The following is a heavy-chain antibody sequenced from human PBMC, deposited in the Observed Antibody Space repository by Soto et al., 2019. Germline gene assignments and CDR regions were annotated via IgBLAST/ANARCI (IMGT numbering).Heavy chain of an antibody. Sequence: SVKVSCKASGGTFSSYAISWVRQAPGQGLEWKGGIIPIFGTANYAQKFQGRVTITADESTSTAYMELSSLRSEDTAVYYCASYCSGGSCYRNWFDPWGQGTLVTVSS. CDR1: GGTFSSYA. CDR3: ASYCSGGSCYRNWFDP. D-gene: IGHD2-15*01. J-gene: IGHJ5*02. CDR2: IIPIFGTA. V-gene: IGHV1-69*13.